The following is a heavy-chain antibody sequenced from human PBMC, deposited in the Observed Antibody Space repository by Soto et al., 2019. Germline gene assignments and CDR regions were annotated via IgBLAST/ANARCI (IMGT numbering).Heavy chain of an antibody. CDR3: ARQTIDHFYGMDV. V-gene: IGHV4-34*01. D-gene: IGHD3-3*01. J-gene: IGHJ6*02. Sequence: SETLSLTCAVYGGSFSGYYWSWIRQPPGKGLEWIGEINHSGSTNYNPSLKSRVTISVDTSKNQFSLKLSSVTAADTAVYYCARQTIDHFYGMDVWGQGTTVTVSS. CDR2: INHSGST. CDR1: GGSFSGYY.